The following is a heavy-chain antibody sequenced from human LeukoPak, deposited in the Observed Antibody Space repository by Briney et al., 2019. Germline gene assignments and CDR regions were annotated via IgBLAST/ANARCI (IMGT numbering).Heavy chain of an antibody. CDR2: MHYSGST. CDR3: AGGDDYGGNSIPN. D-gene: IGHD4-23*01. J-gene: IGHJ4*02. V-gene: IGHV4-34*07. CDR1: GGSFSGYY. Sequence: PSETLSLTCAVYGGSFSGYYWTWIRQPPGKGLEWIGEMHYSGSTNYNPSLKSRVTMSVDTSKNQFSLKLSSVTAADTAVYYCAGGDDYGGNSIPNWGQGTLVTVSS.